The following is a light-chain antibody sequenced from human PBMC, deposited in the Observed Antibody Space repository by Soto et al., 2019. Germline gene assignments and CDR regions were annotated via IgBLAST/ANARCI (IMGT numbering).Light chain of an antibody. CDR3: AAWDDSLSGVL. CDR2: RNN. V-gene: IGLV1-47*01. Sequence: QPVLTQPPSASGTPGQRVTISCSGSGSNIGVNYVYWYQQFPGTAPKLLIYRNNQRPSGVPDRFSGSKSGTSVSLAISGLRSEDEADYYCAAWDDSLSGVLFGGGTKLTVL. CDR1: GSNIGVNY. J-gene: IGLJ2*01.